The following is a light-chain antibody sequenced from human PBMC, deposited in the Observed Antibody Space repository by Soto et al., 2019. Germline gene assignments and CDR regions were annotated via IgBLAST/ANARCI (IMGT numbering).Light chain of an antibody. CDR1: QSVGRY. CDR2: EAS. J-gene: IGKJ4*01. Sequence: IVLTQSPATLSLSPGERATLSCRASQSVGRYLAWYQQKPGQAPRLLIYEASNRAIGIPARFSGSGSGTAFTLTISSLEPEDFAVYYCQQRSNWPPLTFGGGTKVEIK. V-gene: IGKV3-11*01. CDR3: QQRSNWPPLT.